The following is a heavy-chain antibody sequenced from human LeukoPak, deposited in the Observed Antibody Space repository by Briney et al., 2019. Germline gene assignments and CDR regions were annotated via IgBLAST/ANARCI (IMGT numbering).Heavy chain of an antibody. Sequence: SETLSLTCTVSAGSISSSSYFWGWIRQPPGKGPEWIGNIYYSGRTYYNPSLKSRVTISVDTSMNQFSLRLSSVTAADTAVYYCARHKGYSYGSLDYWGQGTLVTVSS. CDR1: AGSISSSSYF. CDR2: IYYSGRT. V-gene: IGHV4-39*01. J-gene: IGHJ4*02. D-gene: IGHD5-18*01. CDR3: ARHKGYSYGSLDY.